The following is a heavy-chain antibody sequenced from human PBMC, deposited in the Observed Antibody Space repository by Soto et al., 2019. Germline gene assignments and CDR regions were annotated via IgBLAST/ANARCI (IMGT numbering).Heavy chain of an antibody. V-gene: IGHV4-30-2*02. CDR3: ARRYGASFDY. Sequence: PSETLSLTCGVSGGSISSGGYSWSWIRQPPGKGLEWIGYIYHSGSTYYNPSLKSRVTISVDRSKNQFSLKLSSVTAADTAVYYCARRYGASFDYWGQGTLVTVSS. D-gene: IGHD4-17*01. CDR2: IYHSGST. CDR1: GGSISSGGYS. J-gene: IGHJ4*02.